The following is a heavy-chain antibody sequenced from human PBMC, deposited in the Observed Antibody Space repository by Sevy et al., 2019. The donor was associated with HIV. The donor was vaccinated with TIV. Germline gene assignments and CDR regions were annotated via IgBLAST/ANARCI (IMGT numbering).Heavy chain of an antibody. CDR2: IKPDGSDK. CDR1: GFSFSAYW. D-gene: IGHD1-26*01. V-gene: IGHV3-7*01. J-gene: IGHJ4*02. Sequence: GGSLRLSCAASGFSFSAYWMHWVRQAPGKGLEWVANIKPDGSDKHYVDSAEGRFTISRDNAKNSLYLQMNSLRVEDTAIDYCAQETFGRFDSWGQGTLVTVSS. CDR3: AQETFGRFDS.